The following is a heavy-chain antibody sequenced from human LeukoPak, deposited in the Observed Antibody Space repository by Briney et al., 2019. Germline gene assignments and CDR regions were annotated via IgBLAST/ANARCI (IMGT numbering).Heavy chain of an antibody. D-gene: IGHD3-22*01. J-gene: IGHJ4*02. CDR3: ARDERPGYYYGPYFDY. Sequence: SVKVSCKASGGTFSSYAISWVRQAPGQGLEWMGGIIPVFSTANYAQKFQGRVTITADESTSTAYMELRSLRSDDTAVYYCARDERPGYYYGPYFDYWGQGTLVTVSS. V-gene: IGHV1-69*13. CDR2: IIPVFSTA. CDR1: GGTFSSYA.